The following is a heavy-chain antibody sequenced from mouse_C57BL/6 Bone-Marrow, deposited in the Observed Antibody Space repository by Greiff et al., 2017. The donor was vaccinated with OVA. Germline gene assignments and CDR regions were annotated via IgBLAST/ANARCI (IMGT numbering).Heavy chain of an antibody. Sequence: DVKLVESGGGLVKPGGSLKLSCAASGFTFSDYGMHWVRQAPEKGLEWVAYISSGSSTIYYADTVKGRFTISRDNAKNTLFLQMTSLRSEDTAMYYCARRDDYDGVDYWGQGTTLTVSS. CDR1: GFTFSDYG. CDR2: ISSGSSTI. J-gene: IGHJ2*01. CDR3: ARRDDYDGVDY. V-gene: IGHV5-17*01. D-gene: IGHD2-4*01.